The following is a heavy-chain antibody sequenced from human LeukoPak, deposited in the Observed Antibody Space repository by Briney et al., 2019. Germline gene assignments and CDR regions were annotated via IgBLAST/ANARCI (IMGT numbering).Heavy chain of an antibody. D-gene: IGHD3-22*01. V-gene: IGHV4-59*01. Sequence: SETLSLTCTVSGGAISSYYWSWNRQPPGMALEWIGYIYYSGNTNYIPSLKSRVTISVDTSENQFSLKLSSVTAADTAVYYCAIMSGYYKLGYFDYWGQGTLVTVSS. CDR3: AIMSGYYKLGYFDY. CDR1: GGAISSYY. CDR2: IYYSGNT. J-gene: IGHJ4*02.